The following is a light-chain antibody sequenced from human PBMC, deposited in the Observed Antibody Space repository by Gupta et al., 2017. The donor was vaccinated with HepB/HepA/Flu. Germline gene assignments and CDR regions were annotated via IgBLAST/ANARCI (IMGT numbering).Light chain of an antibody. Sequence: SYELTQPLSVSVALGQTARITWGGNNIGSKNVHWYQQKPGQAPVLVIYSDSNRPSEIPERFSGSNSGNTATLTISRAQAGDEADYYCQVWDITTAHVVFGGGTNLTVL. CDR3: QVWDITTAHVV. CDR1: NIGSKN. V-gene: IGLV3-9*01. CDR2: SDS. J-gene: IGLJ2*01.